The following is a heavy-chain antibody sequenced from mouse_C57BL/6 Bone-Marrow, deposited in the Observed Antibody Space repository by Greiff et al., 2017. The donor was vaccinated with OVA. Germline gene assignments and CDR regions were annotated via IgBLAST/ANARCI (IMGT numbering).Heavy chain of an antibody. CDR2: INPNNGGT. J-gene: IGHJ2*01. V-gene: IGHV1-18*01. CDR1: GYTFTDYN. Sequence: VQLQQSGPELVKPGASVKIPCKASGYTFTDYNMDWVKQSHGKSLEWIGDINPNNGGTIYNQKFKGKATLTVDKSSSTAYMALRSLTSEDSAVYYCERMCYHCSDCDQWGQGTTLTVSS. D-gene: IGHD1-1*01. CDR3: ERMCYHCSDCDQ.